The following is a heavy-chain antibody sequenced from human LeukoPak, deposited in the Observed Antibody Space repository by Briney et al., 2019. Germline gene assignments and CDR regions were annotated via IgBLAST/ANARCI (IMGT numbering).Heavy chain of an antibody. D-gene: IGHD2-21*01. Sequence: GGSLRLSCAASGFTFSGYWMHWVRQAPGKGLVWVSRIKSDGSITSYADSVKGRVTISRDNAKNTLYLQMNSLRAEDTAVYYCARSDWFDPWGQGNLVIVSS. V-gene: IGHV3-74*01. CDR2: IKSDGSIT. CDR1: GFTFSGYW. CDR3: ARSDWFDP. J-gene: IGHJ5*02.